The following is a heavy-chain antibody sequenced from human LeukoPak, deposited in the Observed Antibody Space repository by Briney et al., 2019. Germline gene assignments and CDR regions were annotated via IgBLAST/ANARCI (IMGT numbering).Heavy chain of an antibody. CDR2: INPGGDNT. V-gene: IGHV1-46*01. CDR3: ARIRDGYNDAYDI. J-gene: IGHJ3*02. D-gene: IGHD5-24*01. CDR1: GYTFTSYY. Sequence: GASVKVSCKASGYTFTSYYMHWVRQAPGQGLEWMGLINPGGDNTNYAQNFQGRVTMTRDTSASTVYMELSSLRSEDTAIYYCARIRDGYNDAYDIWGQGTVATVPS.